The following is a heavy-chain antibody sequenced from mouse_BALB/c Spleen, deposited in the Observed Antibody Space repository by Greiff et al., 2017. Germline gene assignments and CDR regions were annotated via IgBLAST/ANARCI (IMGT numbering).Heavy chain of an antibody. D-gene: IGHD1-1*01. J-gene: IGHJ2*01. CDR2: ISPSTGYT. CDR1: GYTFTSYW. V-gene: IGHV1-7*01. CDR3: ARSIYYYGSRDYFDY. Sequence: VQLQQSGAELAKPGASVKMSCKASGYTFTSYWMHWVNQRPGQGLEWIGYISPSTGYTEYNQKFKDKATLTADKSSSTAYMQLSSLTSEDSAVYYCARSIYYYGSRDYFDYWGQGTTLTVSS.